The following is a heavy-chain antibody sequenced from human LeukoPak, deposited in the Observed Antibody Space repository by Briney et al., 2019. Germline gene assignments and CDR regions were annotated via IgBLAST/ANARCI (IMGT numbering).Heavy chain of an antibody. Sequence: GGSLRLSCAASGFSVSSNYMNWVRQSPGKGLEWVSVIYSDGGTYYADSVKGRFTVSRDNSRNTVSLQMNTLRAEDTAVYYCATDPAHWPHVGATYWGQGTLVTVSS. CDR1: GFSVSSNY. J-gene: IGHJ4*02. CDR2: IYSDGGT. CDR3: ATDPAHWPHVGATY. V-gene: IGHV3-53*01. D-gene: IGHD1-26*01.